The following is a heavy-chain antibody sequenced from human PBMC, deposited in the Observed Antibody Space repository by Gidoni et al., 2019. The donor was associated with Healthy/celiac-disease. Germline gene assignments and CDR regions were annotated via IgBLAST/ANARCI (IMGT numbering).Heavy chain of an antibody. CDR2: ISWNSGSI. J-gene: IGHJ4*02. CDR3: AKASLYQLLSLPDY. Sequence: EVQLVESGVGLVQPGRSLRLSCAASWFTFADYAMHWVRQDPGKGLEWVSGISWNSGSIGYADSVKGRFTISRDNAKNSLYLQMNSLRAEDTALYYCAKASLYQLLSLPDYWGQGTLVTVSS. V-gene: IGHV3-9*01. CDR1: WFTFADYA. D-gene: IGHD2-2*01.